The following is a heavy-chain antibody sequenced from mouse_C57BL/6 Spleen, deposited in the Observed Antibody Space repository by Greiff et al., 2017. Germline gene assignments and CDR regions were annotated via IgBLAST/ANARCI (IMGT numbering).Heavy chain of an antibody. Sequence: GGGLVQPKGSLKLSCAASGFSFNTYAMNWVRQAPGKGLEWVARIRSKSNNYATYYADSVKDRFTISRDDSESMLYLQMNNLKTENTAMYYCVRDYYGLDYWGQGTTLTVSS. CDR1: GFSFNTYA. CDR3: VRDYYGLDY. J-gene: IGHJ2*01. V-gene: IGHV10-1*01. CDR2: IRSKSNNYAT. D-gene: IGHD1-1*01.